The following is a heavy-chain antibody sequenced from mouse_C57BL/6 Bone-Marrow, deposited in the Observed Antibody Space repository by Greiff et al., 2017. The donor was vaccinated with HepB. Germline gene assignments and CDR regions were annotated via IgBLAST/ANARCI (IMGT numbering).Heavy chain of an antibody. Sequence: QVQLQQPGAELVRPGSSVKLSCKASGYTFTSYWMDWVKQRPGQGLEWIGNIYPSDSETHYNQKFKDKATLTGDKSSSTADVQLSSLTSEDSAVYCCARWGSTVVHWGQGTLVTVSA. J-gene: IGHJ3*01. CDR1: GYTFTSYW. V-gene: IGHV1-61*01. CDR3: ARWGSTVVH. D-gene: IGHD1-1*01. CDR2: IYPSDSET.